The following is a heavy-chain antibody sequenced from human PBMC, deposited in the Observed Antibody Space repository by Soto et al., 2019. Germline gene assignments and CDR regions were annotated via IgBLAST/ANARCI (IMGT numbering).Heavy chain of an antibody. CDR2: INHSGST. V-gene: IGHV4-34*01. Sequence: TSETLSLTCAVYGGSFSGYYWSWIRQPPGKGLEWIGEINHSGSTNYNPSLKSRVTISVDTSKNQFSLKLSSVTAADTAVYYCARKGSDCSSTSCYYYYYMDVWGKGTTVTSP. CDR1: GGSFSGYY. D-gene: IGHD2-2*01. CDR3: ARKGSDCSSTSCYYYYYMDV. J-gene: IGHJ6*03.